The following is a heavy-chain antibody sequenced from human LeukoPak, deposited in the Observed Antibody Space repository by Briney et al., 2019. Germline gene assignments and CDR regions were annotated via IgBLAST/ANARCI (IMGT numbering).Heavy chain of an antibody. CDR3: ARGSKMLGYNWFDP. V-gene: IGHV4-34*01. CDR2: INHSGST. CDR1: GGSFSGYY. J-gene: IGHJ5*02. D-gene: IGHD1-26*01. Sequence: SETLSLTCAVYGGSFSGYYWNWIRQPPGKGLEWIGEINHSGSTNYIPSPKSRVTISVDTSKNQFSLKLSSVTAADTAVYYCARGSKMLGYNWFDPWGQGTLVTVSS.